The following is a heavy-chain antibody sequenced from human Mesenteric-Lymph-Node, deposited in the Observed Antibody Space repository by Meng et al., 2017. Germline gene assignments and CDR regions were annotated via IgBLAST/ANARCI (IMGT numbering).Heavy chain of an antibody. CDR1: GFTFSSYW. Sequence: GGSLRLSCAASGFTFSSYWMTWVRRAPGRGLEWVSAINARGDNTYYGDSVKGRFTISRDNSKNTLYLQMNILRAEDTAIYYCAKAMVYDILKDFDYWGQGNLVTVSS. V-gene: IGHV3-23*01. CDR2: INARGDNT. J-gene: IGHJ4*02. D-gene: IGHD3-9*01. CDR3: AKAMVYDILKDFDY.